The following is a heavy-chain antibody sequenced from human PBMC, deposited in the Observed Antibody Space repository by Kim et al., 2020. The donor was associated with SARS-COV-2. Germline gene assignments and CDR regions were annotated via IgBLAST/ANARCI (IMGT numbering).Heavy chain of an antibody. CDR3: ANTAERYYSVGFDY. V-gene: IGHV4-39*01. Sequence: SETLSLTCTVSGAYITRSTYYWAWIRQIPGKGMEWIGSIYYNGKTYYSPSLKSRVTIFLDTSKNQFSLKMSAVTAADTSMYYCANTAERYYSVGFDYWGQGKRVTVFS. CDR1: GAYITRSTYY. J-gene: IGHJ4*02. CDR2: IYYNGKT. D-gene: IGHD3-10*01.